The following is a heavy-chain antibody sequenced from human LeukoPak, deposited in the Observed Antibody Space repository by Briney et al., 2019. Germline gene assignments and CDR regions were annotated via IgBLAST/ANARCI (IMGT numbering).Heavy chain of an antibody. D-gene: IGHD1/OR15-1a*01. CDR1: GFTFSGSA. CDR3: TVAIFTEQRRKYFDY. J-gene: IGHJ4*02. CDR2: IRSKANSYAT. Sequence: PGGSLRLSCAASGFTFSGSAMHWVRQASGKGLEWVGRIRSKANSYATAYAASVKGRFTISRDDSKNTAYLQMNSLKTEDTAVYYCTVAIFTEQRRKYFDYWGQGALVTVSS. V-gene: IGHV3-73*01.